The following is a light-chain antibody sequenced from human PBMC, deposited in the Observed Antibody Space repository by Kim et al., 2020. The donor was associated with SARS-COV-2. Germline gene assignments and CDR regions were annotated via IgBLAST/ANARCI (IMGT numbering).Light chain of an antibody. CDR2: AAS. CDR1: QGISSR. CDR3: QQVNSFPIT. Sequence: ASVGDRVTITCWASQGISSRLAWYQQKPGKAPKLLISAASSLQSGVPSRFSCSGSGTDFTLAISSLQPEDFATYYCQQVNSFPITFGQGTRLEIK. V-gene: IGKV1-12*01. J-gene: IGKJ5*01.